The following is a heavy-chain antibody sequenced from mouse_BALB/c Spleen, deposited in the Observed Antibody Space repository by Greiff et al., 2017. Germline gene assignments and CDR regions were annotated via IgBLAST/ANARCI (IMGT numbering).Heavy chain of an antibody. D-gene: IGHD1-1*01. Sequence: EVQLHQSGPELVKPGASVKMSCKASGYTFTSYVMHWVKQKPGQGLEWIGYINPYNDGTKYNEKFKGKATLTSDKSSSTAYMELSSLTSEDSAVYYCARGVTTGSFDVWGAGTTVTVSS. CDR1: GYTFTSYV. CDR2: INPYNDGT. J-gene: IGHJ1*01. CDR3: ARGVTTGSFDV. V-gene: IGHV1-14*01.